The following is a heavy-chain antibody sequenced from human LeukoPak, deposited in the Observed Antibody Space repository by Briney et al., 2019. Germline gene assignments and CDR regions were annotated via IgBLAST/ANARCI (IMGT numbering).Heavy chain of an antibody. CDR2: ISSSGSTI. J-gene: IGHJ3*02. Sequence: AGGSLRLSCAASGFTFSSYEMNWVRQAPGKGLEWVSYISSSGSTIYYADSVKGRFTISRDNAKNSLYLQMNSLRAEDTAVYYCARDPAYYDILTGPKAFDIWGQGTTVTVSS. V-gene: IGHV3-48*03. CDR1: GFTFSSYE. CDR3: ARDPAYYDILTGPKAFDI. D-gene: IGHD3-9*01.